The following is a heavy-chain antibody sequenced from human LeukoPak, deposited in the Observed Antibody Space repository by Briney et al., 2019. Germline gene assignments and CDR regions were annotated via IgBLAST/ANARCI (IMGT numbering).Heavy chain of an antibody. D-gene: IGHD3-9*01. CDR1: GYTFTCYD. Sequence: ASVKVSCKASGYTFTCYDINWVRQATGQGLEWMGWMNPNSGNTGYAQKFQGRVTMTRNTSISTAYMEVSSLRSEDTAVYYCARSPNILTGYYPPEGIDYWGQGTLVTVSS. V-gene: IGHV1-8*01. CDR2: MNPNSGNT. CDR3: ARSPNILTGYYPPEGIDY. J-gene: IGHJ4*02.